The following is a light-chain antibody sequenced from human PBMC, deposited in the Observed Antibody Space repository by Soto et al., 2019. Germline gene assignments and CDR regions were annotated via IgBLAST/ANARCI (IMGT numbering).Light chain of an antibody. V-gene: IGKV1-39*01. CDR2: AAS. CDR1: QSISSY. CDR3: QQSYRTPPST. Sequence: DIQMNQSPSSLSAYVGDRVTITCRASQSISSYLNWYQQKHGKAPKLLIYAASSLQSGVTSRFSCSGSGTDFTLNISSLQPEDFATYYCQQSYRTPPSTFCQGTKLEIK. J-gene: IGKJ2*01.